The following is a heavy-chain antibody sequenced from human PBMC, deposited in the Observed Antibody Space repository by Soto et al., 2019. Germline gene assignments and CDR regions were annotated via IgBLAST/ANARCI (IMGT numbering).Heavy chain of an antibody. J-gene: IGHJ6*02. CDR1: GYTFTGYY. Sequence: ASVKVSCKGSGYTFTGYYMHWVRQAPGQGLEWMGWINPNSGGTNYAQKFQGWVTMTRDTSISTAYMELSRLRSDDTAVYYCAREWFGELYPYYYGMDVWGQGTTVTVSS. CDR3: AREWFGELYPYYYGMDV. CDR2: INPNSGGT. D-gene: IGHD3-10*01. V-gene: IGHV1-2*04.